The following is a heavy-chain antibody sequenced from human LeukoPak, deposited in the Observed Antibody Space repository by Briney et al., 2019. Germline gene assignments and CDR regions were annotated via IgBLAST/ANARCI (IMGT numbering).Heavy chain of an antibody. CDR2: ISDSSSHI. J-gene: IGHJ4*02. V-gene: IGHV3-21*01. CDR1: GFTFSSYS. D-gene: IGHD3-10*01. CDR3: ARDRPHGGLGAFDY. Sequence: GGSLRLSCAASGFTFSSYSMNWVRQAPGKGLEWVSCISDSSSHIYHADSVKGRFTTSRDNAKNSVFLLMNSLRAEDTAVHYCARDRPHGGLGAFDYWGQGTLVTVSS.